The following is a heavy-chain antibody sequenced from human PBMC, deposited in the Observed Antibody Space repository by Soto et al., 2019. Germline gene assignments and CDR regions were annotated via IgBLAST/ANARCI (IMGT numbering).Heavy chain of an antibody. CDR1: GFTFSSYA. J-gene: IGHJ5*02. V-gene: IGHV3-23*01. CDR2: ISGSGGST. Sequence: EVQLLESGGGLVQPGGSLRLSCAASGFTFSSYAMSWVRQAPGKGLEWVSAISGSGGSTYYADSVKGRFTISRDNSKNTLYLKMNSLRAEDTAVYYCEKDRTTVGDCESLGWFDPWGQGTLVTGSS. CDR3: EKDRTTVGDCESLGWFDP. D-gene: IGHD2-21*02.